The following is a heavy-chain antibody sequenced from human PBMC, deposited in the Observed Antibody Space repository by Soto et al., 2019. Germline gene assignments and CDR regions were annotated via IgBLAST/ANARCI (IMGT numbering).Heavy chain of an antibody. J-gene: IGHJ6*03. CDR3: AXHGPSYGSRSSLVYYMDV. Sequence: SETLSLTCTVSGGAISSSSYCWGWIRQPPGKVLEWIVSIYYSGSTYYNASLKGRVAISLDTSNDQFSLKLSAVTSSYTSVYYXAXHGPSYGSRSSLVYYMDVWGKGTTVTVSS. CDR2: IYYSGST. D-gene: IGHD3-10*01. CDR1: GGAISSSSYC. V-gene: IGHV4-39*01.